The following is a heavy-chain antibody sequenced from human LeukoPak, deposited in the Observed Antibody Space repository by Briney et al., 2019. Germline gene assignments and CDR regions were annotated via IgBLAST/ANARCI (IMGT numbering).Heavy chain of an antibody. Sequence: PGRSLRLSCAASGFTFSSYAMHWVRQAPGKGLEWVAVISYDGSNKYYADSVKGRFTISRDNSKNTLYLQMSSLRAEDTAVYYCVTSSWTDFDYWGQGTLVTVSS. D-gene: IGHD6-13*01. CDR1: GFTFSSYA. CDR2: ISYDGSNK. CDR3: VTSSWTDFDY. J-gene: IGHJ4*02. V-gene: IGHV3-30*14.